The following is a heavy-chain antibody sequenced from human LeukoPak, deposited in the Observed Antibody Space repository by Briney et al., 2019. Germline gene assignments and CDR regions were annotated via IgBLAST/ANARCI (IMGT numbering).Heavy chain of an antibody. J-gene: IGHJ3*02. D-gene: IGHD6-19*01. CDR1: GDSVSSNSAA. CDR2: TYYRSKWYN. CDR3: AREMAEEYSSGWGFFNDAFDI. V-gene: IGHV6-1*01. Sequence: SQTLSLTCAISGDSVSSNSAAWNWIRQSPSRGLEWLGRTYYRSKWYNDYAVSVKSRITINPDTSKNQFSLQLNSVTPEDTAVYYCAREMAEEYSSGWGFFNDAFDIWGQGTMVTVSS.